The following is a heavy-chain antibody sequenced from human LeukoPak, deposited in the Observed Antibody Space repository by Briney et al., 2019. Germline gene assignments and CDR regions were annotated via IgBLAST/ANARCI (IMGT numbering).Heavy chain of an antibody. D-gene: IGHD3-16*01. CDR3: TRDYALGY. CDR2: ISTSGSTI. V-gene: IGHV3-48*04. Sequence: GGSLRLSCAASGFTFSTYTMNWVRQAPGKGLEWVSYISTSGSTIYYADSVKGRFTISRDNAKNSLYLQMNSLRADDTAVYYCTRDYALGYWGQGTLVTVSS. CDR1: GFTFSTYT. J-gene: IGHJ4*02.